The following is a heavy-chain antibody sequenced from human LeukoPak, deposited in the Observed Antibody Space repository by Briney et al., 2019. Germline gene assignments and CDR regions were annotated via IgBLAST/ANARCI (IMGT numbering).Heavy chain of an antibody. CDR1: GFTFSSYG. Sequence: PGGSLRLSCAASGFTFSSYGMHWVRQAPGKGLEWVAVISYDGSNKYYADSVKGRFTISRDNSKNTLYLQMNSLRAEDTAVYYCARITVEAFDIWGQGTMVTVSS. D-gene: IGHD3-10*01. CDR2: ISYDGSNK. CDR3: ARITVEAFDI. J-gene: IGHJ3*02. V-gene: IGHV3-30*03.